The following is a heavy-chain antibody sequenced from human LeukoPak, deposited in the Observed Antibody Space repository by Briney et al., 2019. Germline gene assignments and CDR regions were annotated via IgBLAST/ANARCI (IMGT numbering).Heavy chain of an antibody. CDR2: ISYDGSNK. D-gene: IGHD6-13*01. CDR1: GFTFSSYA. Sequence: PGRSLRLSCAASGFTFSSYAMHWVRQAPGKGLEWVAVISYDGSNKYYADSVKGRFTISRDNSKNTLYLQMNSLRAEDTAVYYCASSWEFDPWGQGTLVTVSS. J-gene: IGHJ5*02. V-gene: IGHV3-30*04. CDR3: ASSWEFDP.